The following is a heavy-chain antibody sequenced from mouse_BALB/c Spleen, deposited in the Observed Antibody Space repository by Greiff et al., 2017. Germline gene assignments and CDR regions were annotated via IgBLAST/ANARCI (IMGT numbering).Heavy chain of an antibody. CDR2: ISSGSSTI. J-gene: IGHJ4*01. CDR1: GFTFSSFG. D-gene: IGHD2-4*01. V-gene: IGHV5-17*02. Sequence: EVQLVESGGGLVQPGGSRKLSCAASGFTFSSFGMHWVRQAPEKGLEWVAYISSGSSTIYYADTVKGRFTISRDNPKNTLFLQMTSLRSEDTAMYYCASQIYYDYDGYYYAMDYWGQGTSVTVSS. CDR3: ASQIYYDYDGYYYAMDY.